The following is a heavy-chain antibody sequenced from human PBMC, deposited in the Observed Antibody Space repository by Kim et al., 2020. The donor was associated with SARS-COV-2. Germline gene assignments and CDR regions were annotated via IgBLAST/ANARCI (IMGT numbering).Heavy chain of an antibody. CDR2: INTNTGNP. Sequence: ASVKVSCKASGYTFTSYAMNWVRQAPGQGLEWMGWINTNTGNPTYAQGFTGRFVFSLDTSVSTAYLQISSLKAEDTAVYYCARDYDSRPVLWFGATLGIWGQGTLVTVSS. J-gene: IGHJ4*02. CDR3: ARDYDSRPVLWFGATLGI. V-gene: IGHV7-4-1*02. D-gene: IGHD3-10*01. CDR1: GYTFTSYA.